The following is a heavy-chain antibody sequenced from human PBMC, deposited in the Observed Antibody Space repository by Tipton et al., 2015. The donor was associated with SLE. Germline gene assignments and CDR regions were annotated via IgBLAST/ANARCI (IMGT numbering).Heavy chain of an antibody. CDR2: IYYSGST. J-gene: IGHJ4*02. V-gene: IGHV4-59*11. CDR1: GGSISSHY. Sequence: TLSLTCTVSGGSISSHYWSWIRQPPGKGLEWIGYIYYSGSTNYNPSLKSRVTISVDTSKNQFSLKLSSVTAADTALYYCARDRESPIGGNSVYWGQGTLVTVSS. D-gene: IGHD2-15*01. CDR3: ARDRESPIGGNSVY.